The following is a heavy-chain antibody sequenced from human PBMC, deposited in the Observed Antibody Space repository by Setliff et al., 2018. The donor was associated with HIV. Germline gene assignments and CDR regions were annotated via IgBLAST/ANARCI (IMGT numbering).Heavy chain of an antibody. V-gene: IGHV4-30-4*08. CDR2: IYDSEST. CDR3: ARAAAGNTGPFDL. D-gene: IGHD4-17*01. Sequence: PSETLSLTCTVSGGSISSGDYYWSWIRQPPGKGLEWIGNIYDSESTYYNPSLKSRVTISVDTSKNHFSLKLTSVTASDTAVYYCARAAAGNTGPFDLWGQGSPVTVSS. J-gene: IGHJ4*02. CDR1: GGSISSGDYY.